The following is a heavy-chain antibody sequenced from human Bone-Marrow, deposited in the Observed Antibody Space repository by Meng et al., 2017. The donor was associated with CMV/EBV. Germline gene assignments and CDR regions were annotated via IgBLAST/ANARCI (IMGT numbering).Heavy chain of an antibody. V-gene: IGHV3-74*01. CDR1: GFTFSSYW. D-gene: IGHD1-7*01. CDR2: INSDGSST. CDR3: AREDRYNWNYGGVDY. J-gene: IGHJ4*02. Sequence: GGSLRLSCEASGFTFSSYWMHWVRQAPGKGLVWVSRINSDGSSTSYADSVKGRFTISRDNAKNTLYLQMNSLRAEDTAVYYCAREDRYNWNYGGVDYWGQGTLVTVSS.